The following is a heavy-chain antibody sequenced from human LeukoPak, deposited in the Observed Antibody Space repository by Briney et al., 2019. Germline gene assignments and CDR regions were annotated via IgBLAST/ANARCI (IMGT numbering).Heavy chain of an antibody. CDR3: ARDGIAAAGIDY. CDR2: ISWNSGSI. J-gene: IGHJ4*02. Sequence: PGRSLRLSCAASGFTFDDYAMHWVRQAPGKGLEWVSGISWNSGSIGYADSVKGRFTISRDNAKNSLYLQMNSLRAEDTAVYYCARDGIAAAGIDYWGQGTLVTVSS. CDR1: GFTFDDYA. D-gene: IGHD6-13*01. V-gene: IGHV3-9*01.